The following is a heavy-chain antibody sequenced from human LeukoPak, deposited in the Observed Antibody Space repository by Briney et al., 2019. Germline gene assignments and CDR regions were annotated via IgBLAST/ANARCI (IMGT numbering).Heavy chain of an antibody. CDR3: AKDSLADIDY. Sequence: GGSLRLSCAATGFIFSTYGMYWVRQAPGKGLEWVAFIRHDGSIKNYADSVKGRSTISRDNSKNTLYLQMNSLRAEDTAVYYCAKDSLADIDYWGQGTLVTVSS. D-gene: IGHD3-16*01. CDR1: GFIFSTYG. V-gene: IGHV3-30*02. CDR2: IRHDGSIK. J-gene: IGHJ4*02.